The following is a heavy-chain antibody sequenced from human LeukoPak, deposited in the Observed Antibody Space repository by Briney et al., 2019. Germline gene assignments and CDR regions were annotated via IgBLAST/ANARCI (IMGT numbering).Heavy chain of an antibody. J-gene: IGHJ3*02. D-gene: IGHD1-26*01. V-gene: IGHV3-53*01. CDR3: ARGGSYLSAFDI. Sequence: GSLRLSCAASGFTVSSNYMSWVRQAPGKGLEWVSVIYSGGNTFYADSVKGRFTISRDNSKNTLYLQMNRLRAEDTAVYYCARGGSYLSAFDIWGRGTMVTVSS. CDR1: GFTVSSNY. CDR2: IYSGGNT.